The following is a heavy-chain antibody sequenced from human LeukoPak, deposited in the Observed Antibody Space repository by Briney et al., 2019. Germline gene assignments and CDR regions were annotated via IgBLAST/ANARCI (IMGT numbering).Heavy chain of an antibody. CDR1: GYTFTGYY. J-gene: IGHJ3*02. Sequence: ASVKVSCKASGYTFTGYYMHWVRQAPGQGLEWMGWINPNSGGTNYAQKFQGRVTMTRATSISTAYMELSRLRSDDTAVYYCARVQQRKDAFDIWGQGTMVTVSS. CDR2: INPNSGGT. CDR3: ARVQQRKDAFDI. V-gene: IGHV1-2*02. D-gene: IGHD6-13*01.